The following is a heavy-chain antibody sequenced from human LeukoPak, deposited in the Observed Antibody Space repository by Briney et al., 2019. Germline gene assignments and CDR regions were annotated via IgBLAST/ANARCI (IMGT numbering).Heavy chain of an antibody. CDR2: ICSNGGST. J-gene: IGHJ4*02. CDR3: ARIYYYGSGSGYFDY. Sequence: GGSLRLSCAASGFTFSIYAMHCVCHAPQAGLEYVSAICSNGGSTYYANSVKGRFTISRDNSKNTLYLQMCSLRAEDMAVYYCARIYYYGSGSGYFDYWGQGTLVTVSS. D-gene: IGHD3-10*01. V-gene: IGHV3-64*01. CDR1: GFTFSIYA.